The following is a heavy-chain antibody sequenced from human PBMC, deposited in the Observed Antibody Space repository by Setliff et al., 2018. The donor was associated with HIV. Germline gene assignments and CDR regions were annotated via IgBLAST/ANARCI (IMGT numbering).Heavy chain of an antibody. CDR1: GGSISSRTYY. D-gene: IGHD6-13*01. CDR2: IYYSGTT. J-gene: IGHJ4*02. Sequence: SETLSLTCTVSGGSISSRTYYWGCIRQPPGKGLEWIGSIYYSGTTYYNPSLKSRVTISIDTSKNQFSLNLSSVTAADTAVYFCARGRGSSSSWPIDYWGQGTLVTVSS. V-gene: IGHV4-39*07. CDR3: ARGRGSSSSWPIDY.